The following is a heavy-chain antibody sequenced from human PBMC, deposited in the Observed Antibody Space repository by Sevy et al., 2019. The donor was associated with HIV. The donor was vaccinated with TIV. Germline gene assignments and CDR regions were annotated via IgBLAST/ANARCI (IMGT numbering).Heavy chain of an antibody. Sequence: GGSLRLSCAASGFTFSNYNMNWVRQAPGKGLEWVSSISISGIDIHYADSVKGRFTISRDNAKNSLYLQMNSLRAEDTAVYYCARYEEDTSMVNAFDIWGQGTMVTVSS. D-gene: IGHD5-18*01. CDR1: GFTFSNYN. J-gene: IGHJ3*02. CDR3: ARYEEDTSMVNAFDI. CDR2: ISISGIDI. V-gene: IGHV3-21*06.